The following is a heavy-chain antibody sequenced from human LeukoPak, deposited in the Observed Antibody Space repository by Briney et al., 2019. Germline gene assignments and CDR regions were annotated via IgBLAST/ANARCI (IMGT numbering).Heavy chain of an antibody. CDR2: INTDGAKT. Sequence: PGGSLRLSCAASGFTFSNYGMSWVRQAPGKGLECVSSINTDGAKTYHEDSVKGRFSISRDNSKNTLILQMNSLRVDDTAVYYCAKHLPNLGLDYWGQGTLVTVSS. CDR3: AKHLPNLGLDY. V-gene: IGHV3-23*01. CDR1: GFTFSNYG. J-gene: IGHJ4*02.